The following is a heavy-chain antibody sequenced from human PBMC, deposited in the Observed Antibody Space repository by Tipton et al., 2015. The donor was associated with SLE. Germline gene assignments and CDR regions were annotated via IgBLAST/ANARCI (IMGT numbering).Heavy chain of an antibody. CDR2: ISSSSYI. CDR3: ARERVEGNSSPLDY. Sequence: SLRLSCAASGFTFSSYSMNWVRQAPGKGLEWVSSISSSSYIYYADSVKGRFTISRDNAKNSLYLQMNSLRAEDTAVYYCARERVEGNSSPLDYWGQGTLVTVSS. J-gene: IGHJ4*02. CDR1: GFTFSSYS. V-gene: IGHV3-21*01. D-gene: IGHD6-6*01.